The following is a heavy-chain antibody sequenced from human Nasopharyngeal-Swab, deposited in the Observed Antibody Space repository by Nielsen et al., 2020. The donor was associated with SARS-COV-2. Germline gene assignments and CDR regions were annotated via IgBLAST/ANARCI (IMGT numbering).Heavy chain of an antibody. V-gene: IGHV5-10-1*01. Sequence: GESLKISCKGSGYSFTSYWISWVRQMPGKGLEWMGRIDPSDSYTYYSPSFQGHVTISADKSISTAYLQWSSLKASDTAMYYCARHSRDYYDSSGYYFDYWGQGTLVTVSS. CDR1: GYSFTSYW. D-gene: IGHD3-22*01. CDR2: IDPSDSYT. CDR3: ARHSRDYYDSSGYYFDY. J-gene: IGHJ4*02.